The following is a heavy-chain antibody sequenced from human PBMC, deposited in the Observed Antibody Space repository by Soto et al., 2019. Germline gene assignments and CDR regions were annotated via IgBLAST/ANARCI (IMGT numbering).Heavy chain of an antibody. V-gene: IGHV1-69*17. Sequence: QVQLVQSGAEVKKPGSSVKVSCKSSGGTFSSYAISWVRQAPGQGLEWMGGVIPVFGLATYAQKVQGRVTITADKSTHTAYMEVSSLRSEDTAVYYCARGKSYYGSGKGIYDYYSLDVWGQGTTVTVSS. J-gene: IGHJ6*02. CDR2: VIPVFGLA. D-gene: IGHD3-10*01. CDR1: GGTFSSYA. CDR3: ARGKSYYGSGKGIYDYYSLDV.